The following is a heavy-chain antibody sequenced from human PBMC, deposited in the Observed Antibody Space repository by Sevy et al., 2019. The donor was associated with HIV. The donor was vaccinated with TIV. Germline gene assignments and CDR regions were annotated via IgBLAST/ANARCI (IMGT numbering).Heavy chain of an antibody. Sequence: GGSLRLSCAASGFTFSNAWMSWVRQAPGKGLEWIGRIKGKIYDGTIDYAAPVKGRFSISRDDSKNTLYLQMNSLKTEDTTVYYCTTTSWSQEDYYNYWGQGTLVTVSS. CDR2: IKGKIYDGTI. CDR1: GFTFSNAW. D-gene: IGHD2-2*01. V-gene: IGHV3-15*01. CDR3: TTTSWSQEDYYNY. J-gene: IGHJ4*02.